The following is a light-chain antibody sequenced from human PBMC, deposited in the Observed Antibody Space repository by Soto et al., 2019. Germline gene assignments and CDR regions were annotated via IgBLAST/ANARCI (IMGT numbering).Light chain of an antibody. CDR1: SSDVGGYNY. CDR3: SSYTSSSTSYV. V-gene: IGLV2-14*01. J-gene: IGLJ1*01. Sequence: QSVLTRPASVSGSPGQSITISCTGTSSDVGGYNYVSWYQQHPGKAPKLMIYEVSNRPSGVSNRFSGSKSGNTASLTISGLQAEDEADYYCSSYTSSSTSYVFGTGTKVTVL. CDR2: EVS.